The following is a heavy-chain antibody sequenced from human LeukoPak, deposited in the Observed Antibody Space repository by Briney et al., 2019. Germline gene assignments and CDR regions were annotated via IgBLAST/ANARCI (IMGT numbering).Heavy chain of an antibody. Sequence: PGGSLRLSCAASGFTFSFYWMSWVRQAPGKGLEWVSGISWNSGSIGYADSVKGRFTISRDNAKNSLYLQMNSLRAEDTALYYCAKARSYYYDSSGPFDYWGQGTLVTVSS. D-gene: IGHD3-22*01. V-gene: IGHV3-9*01. CDR1: GFTFSFYW. CDR3: AKARSYYYDSSGPFDY. J-gene: IGHJ4*02. CDR2: ISWNSGSI.